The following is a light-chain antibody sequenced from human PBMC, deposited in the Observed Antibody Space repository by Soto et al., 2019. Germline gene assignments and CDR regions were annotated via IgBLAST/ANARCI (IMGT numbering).Light chain of an antibody. CDR3: SSYTSSTVV. CDR2: EVS. J-gene: IGLJ2*01. CDR1: SSDVGGYNY. V-gene: IGLV2-14*01. Sequence: QSALTQPASVSGSPGQSITISCTGNSSDVGGYNYVSWYQQHPGKAPKLMIYEVSNRPSGVSNRFSGSKSGNTASLTISGLQAEDEADYYCSSYTSSTVVFGGGTKLTVL.